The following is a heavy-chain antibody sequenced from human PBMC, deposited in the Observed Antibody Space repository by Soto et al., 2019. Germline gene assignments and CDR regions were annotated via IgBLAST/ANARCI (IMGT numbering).Heavy chain of an antibody. J-gene: IGHJ6*02. CDR3: AREKTIGYDFWSGYSYYYYYYGMDV. D-gene: IGHD3-3*01. Sequence: LSLTCAVYGGSFSGYYWSWIRQPPGKGLEWIGEINHSGSTNYNPSLKSRVTISVDTSKNQFSLKLSSVTAADTAVYYCAREKTIGYDFWSGYSYYYYYYGMDVWGQGTTVTVSS. V-gene: IGHV4-34*01. CDR1: GGSFSGYY. CDR2: INHSGST.